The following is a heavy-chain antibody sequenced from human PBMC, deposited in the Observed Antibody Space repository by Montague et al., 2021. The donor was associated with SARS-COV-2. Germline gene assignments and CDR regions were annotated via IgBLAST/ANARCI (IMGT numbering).Heavy chain of an antibody. CDR1: GESISGFY. D-gene: IGHD2-15*01. CDR2: IYDSGGT. V-gene: IGHV4-4*07. Sequence: SETLSLTCTVSGESISGFYWNWIRQPAGKGLEWIGCIYDSGGTNYNPSLKSRVTMSVDTSKNEFSLKLSSVTAADTAVYYCARGVVAGHRVVDYWGRGTLVTVSS. CDR3: ARGVVAGHRVVDY. J-gene: IGHJ4*02.